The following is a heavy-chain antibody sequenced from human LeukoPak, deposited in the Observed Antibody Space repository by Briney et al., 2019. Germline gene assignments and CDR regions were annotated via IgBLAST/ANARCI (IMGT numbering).Heavy chain of an antibody. CDR3: ARDGDYGANWFDP. D-gene: IGHD4-17*01. J-gene: IGHJ5*02. CDR2: IVVGSGNT. Sequence: SVKVSCKASGFTFTSSAVQWVRQARGQRLEWIGWIVVGSGNTNYAQKFQGRVTITRDTSASTAYMELSSLRSEDTAVYYCARDGDYGANWFDPWGQGTLVTVSS. CDR1: GFTFTSSA. V-gene: IGHV1-58*01.